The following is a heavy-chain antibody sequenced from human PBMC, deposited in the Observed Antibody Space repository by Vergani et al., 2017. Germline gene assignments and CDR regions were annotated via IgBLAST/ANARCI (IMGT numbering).Heavy chain of an antibody. CDR1: GVSISSYY. CDR3: ARGIYGDYVSYYGMDV. CDR2: IYYSGST. V-gene: IGHV4-59*01. D-gene: IGHD4-17*01. Sequence: QVQLQESGPGLVKPSETLSLTCTVSGVSISSYYWSWIRQPPGKGLEWIGYIYYSGSTNYNPSLKSRVTISVDTSKNQFSLKLSSVTAADTAVYYCARGIYGDYVSYYGMDVWGQGTTVTVSS. J-gene: IGHJ6*02.